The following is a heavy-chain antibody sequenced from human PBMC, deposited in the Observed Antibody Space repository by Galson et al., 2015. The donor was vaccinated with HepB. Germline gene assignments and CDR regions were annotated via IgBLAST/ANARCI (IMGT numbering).Heavy chain of an antibody. D-gene: IGHD4-23*01. CDR1: GFTFSSYA. Sequence: SLRLSCAASGFTFSSYAMSWVRQAPGKGLEWVSAISGSGGSTYYADSVKGRFTISRDNSKNTLYLQMNSLRAEDTAVYYCAKDPGRRWDLPYGMDVWGQGTTVTVSS. V-gene: IGHV3-23*01. CDR3: AKDPGRRWDLPYGMDV. J-gene: IGHJ6*02. CDR2: ISGSGGST.